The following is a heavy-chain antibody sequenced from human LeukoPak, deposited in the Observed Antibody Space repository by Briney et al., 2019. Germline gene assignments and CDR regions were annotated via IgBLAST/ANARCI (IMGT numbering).Heavy chain of an antibody. Sequence: GGSLRLSCAASGFIFGGYGMSWVRQAPGKGLEWISTVNWNGGSTGYADSVKGRFTISRDNAKNSLYLQMNSLRAEDTAFYYCARDEGSCSTSCYTPDHWGQGTLVTVSS. CDR1: GFIFGGYG. CDR3: ARDEGSCSTSCYTPDH. CDR2: VNWNGGST. D-gene: IGHD2-2*02. V-gene: IGHV3-20*04. J-gene: IGHJ5*02.